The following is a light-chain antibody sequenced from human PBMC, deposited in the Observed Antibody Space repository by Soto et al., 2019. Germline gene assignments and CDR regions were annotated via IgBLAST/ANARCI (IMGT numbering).Light chain of an antibody. J-gene: IGKJ1*01. CDR3: QQRSNWPPT. CDR1: QSVSSNF. CDR2: DAS. Sequence: EIVLTPSPGTLSLSPVERATLSCRASQSVSSNFLAWYQQKPGQAPRLLIYDASSRATGIPDRFSGSGSGTDFTLTISRLEPEDFAVYYCQQRSNWPPTFGQGTKVDIK. V-gene: IGKV3D-20*02.